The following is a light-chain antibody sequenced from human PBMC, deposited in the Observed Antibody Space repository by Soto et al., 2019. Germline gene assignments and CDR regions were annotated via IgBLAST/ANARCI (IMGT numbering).Light chain of an antibody. CDR1: QRVSSY. CDR3: QQYGDSPWA. V-gene: IGKV3-20*01. Sequence: IVLTQSPGTLYLFPGERATLSCMASQRVSSYLAWYQQKPGQAPRLLVYGDSNRATGIPDRISGSGSGTDFTITLGRLEPEDSAVYYCQQYGDSPWAFGQGTKVDSK. CDR2: GDS. J-gene: IGKJ1*01.